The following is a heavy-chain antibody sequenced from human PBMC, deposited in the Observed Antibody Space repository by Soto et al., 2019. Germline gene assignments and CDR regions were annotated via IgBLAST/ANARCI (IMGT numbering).Heavy chain of an antibody. CDR1: GGSISSYF. D-gene: IGHD2-15*01. CDR3: ARLGLAALDY. J-gene: IGHJ4*02. CDR2: VSYSGNT. V-gene: IGHV4-59*01. Sequence: SETLSLTCTVSGGSISSYFWSWIRQPPGKGLEWIRYVSYSGNTNYNPSLKSRVTLTVDTSKNQFSLRLSSVTAADTAMYYCARLGLAALDYWGQGILVTVSS.